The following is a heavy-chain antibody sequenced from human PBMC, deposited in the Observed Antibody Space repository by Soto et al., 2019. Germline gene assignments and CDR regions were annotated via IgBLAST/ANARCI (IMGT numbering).Heavy chain of an antibody. V-gene: IGHV4-4*02. CDR3: ARVRGDSGSYLGYYYYGMDV. CDR1: AGSISSSNW. D-gene: IGHD1-26*01. Sequence: SQTRSLTCAVSAGSISSSNWWRCVPQAPGKGREWIGDIYHSGSTNYTPSLKSRVTISVDKSKYQFSLKLSCVTAADTAVYYCARVRGDSGSYLGYYYYGMDVWGQGTTVTVSS. J-gene: IGHJ6*02. CDR2: IYHSGST.